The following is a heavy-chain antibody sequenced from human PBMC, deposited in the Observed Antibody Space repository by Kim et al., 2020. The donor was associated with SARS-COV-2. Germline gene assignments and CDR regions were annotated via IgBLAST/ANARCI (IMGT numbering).Heavy chain of an antibody. CDR2: IYTSGST. V-gene: IGHV4-61*02. J-gene: IGHJ6*02. D-gene: IGHD4-17*01. CDR1: GGSISSGSYY. CDR3: ARRPTYMTTVSDGYYGMDV. Sequence: SETLSLTCTVSGGSISSGSYYWSWIRQPAGKGLEWIGRIYTSGSTNYNPSLKSRVTISVDTSKNQFSLKLSSVTAADTAVYYCARRPTYMTTVSDGYYGMDVWGQGTTVTVSS.